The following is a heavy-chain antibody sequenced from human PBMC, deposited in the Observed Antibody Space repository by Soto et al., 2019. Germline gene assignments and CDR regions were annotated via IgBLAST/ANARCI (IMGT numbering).Heavy chain of an antibody. D-gene: IGHD1-26*01. CDR1: GGSISSYY. CDR3: ARGGGSYDNWFDP. Sequence: SETLSLTCTVSGGSISSYYWSWIRQPPGKGLEWIGYIYYSGSTNYNPSLKSRVTISVDTSKNQFSLKLSSVTAADTAVYYCARGGGSYDNWFDPWGQGTLVTVSS. V-gene: IGHV4-59*01. J-gene: IGHJ5*02. CDR2: IYYSGST.